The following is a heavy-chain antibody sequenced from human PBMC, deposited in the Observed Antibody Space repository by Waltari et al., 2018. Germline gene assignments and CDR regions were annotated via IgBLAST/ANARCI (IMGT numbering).Heavy chain of an antibody. V-gene: IGHV4-34*01. D-gene: IGHD2-15*01. CDR1: GGSFGGYY. J-gene: IGHJ4*02. CDR2: IDHSGST. CDR3: ARGRSGGAAI. Sequence: QVQLQQWGAGLLKPSETLSRTCAVYGGSFGGYYWIWIRQPPGKGLEWIGEIDHSGSTNYNPSLKSRVTISVDTSKNQFSLKLNSVTAADTALYYCARGRSGGAAIWGQGTLVTVSS.